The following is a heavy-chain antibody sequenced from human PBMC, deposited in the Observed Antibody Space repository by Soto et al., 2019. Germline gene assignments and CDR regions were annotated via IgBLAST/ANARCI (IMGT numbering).Heavy chain of an antibody. CDR3: ARDLSVLRFLEWPQTPGGYYYGMDV. V-gene: IGHV3-33*01. Sequence: GGSLRLSCAASGFTFSSYGMHWVRQAPGKGLEWVAVIWYDGSNKYYADSVKGRFTISRDNSKNTLYLQMNSLRAEDTAVYYCARDLSVLRFLEWPQTPGGYYYGMDVWGQGTTVTVSS. D-gene: IGHD3-3*01. CDR2: IWYDGSNK. J-gene: IGHJ6*02. CDR1: GFTFSSYG.